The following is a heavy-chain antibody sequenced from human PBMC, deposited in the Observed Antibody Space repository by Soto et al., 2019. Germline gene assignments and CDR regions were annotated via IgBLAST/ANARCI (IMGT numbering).Heavy chain of an antibody. V-gene: IGHV1-3*01. CDR3: AREMRYYGSGSQNWYDP. CDR2: INAGNGNT. CDR1: GYTFTSYA. Sequence: QVQLVQSGAEVKKPGASVKVSCKASGYTFTSYAMHWVRQAPGQRLEWMGWINAGNGNTKYSQKFQGRVTITRDTSARTAYMELSSLRCEDTAVYYCAREMRYYGSGSQNWYDPRGQGTLVTVSS. D-gene: IGHD3-10*01. J-gene: IGHJ5*02.